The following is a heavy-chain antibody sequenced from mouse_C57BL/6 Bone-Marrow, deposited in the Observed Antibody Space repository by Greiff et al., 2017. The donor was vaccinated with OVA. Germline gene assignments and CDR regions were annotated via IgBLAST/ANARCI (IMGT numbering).Heavy chain of an antibody. CDR3: AIRIYNGSRHAMDY. CDR1: GYTFTSYW. CDR2: IHPSDSDT. V-gene: IGHV1-74*01. Sequence: QVQLQQSGAELVKPGASVKVSCKASGYTFTSYWMHWVKQRPGQGLEWIGRIHPSDSDTNYHQKFKGKATFTVDKSSNTAYMQISSLTSEDSAVYDCAIRIYNGSRHAMDYWGQGTSVTVSS. J-gene: IGHJ4*01. D-gene: IGHD1-1*01.